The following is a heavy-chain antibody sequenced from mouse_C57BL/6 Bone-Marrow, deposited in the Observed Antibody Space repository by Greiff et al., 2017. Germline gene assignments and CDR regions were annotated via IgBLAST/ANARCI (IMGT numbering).Heavy chain of an antibody. J-gene: IGHJ2*01. V-gene: IGHV1-64*01. CDR1: GYTFTSYW. D-gene: IGHD3-3*01. CDR2: IHPNSGST. CDR3: ARSTGTEGYYFDY. Sequence: VQLQQPGAELVKPGASVKLSCKASGYTFTSYWMHWVKQRPGQGLEWIGMIHPNSGSTNYNEKFKSKATLTVDKSSSTAYMQLSSLTSEDSAVYYCARSTGTEGYYFDYWGQGTTLTVSS.